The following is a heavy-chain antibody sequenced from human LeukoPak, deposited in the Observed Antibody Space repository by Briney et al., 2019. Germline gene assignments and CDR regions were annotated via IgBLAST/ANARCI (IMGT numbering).Heavy chain of an antibody. CDR3: ARHRGCSGGSCYPNWLDP. D-gene: IGHD2-15*01. CDR1: VGSISSSRYY. V-gene: IGHV4-39*01. CDR2: IYYRVST. J-gene: IGHJ5*02. Sequence: SETLSLTCTVSVGSISSSRYYCGWVRQPPGKGLEWIGCIYYRVSTYYNPSLKSRFTISVDTSKKQFSLKLSSVNAADKAVYYCARHRGCSGGSCYPNWLDPWGQGTLVTVSS.